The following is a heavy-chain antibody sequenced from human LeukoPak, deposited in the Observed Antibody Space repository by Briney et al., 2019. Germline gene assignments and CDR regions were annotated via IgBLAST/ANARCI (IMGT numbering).Heavy chain of an antibody. CDR3: ARGGDYGDYISWFDP. J-gene: IGHJ5*02. D-gene: IGHD4-17*01. V-gene: IGHV4-59*01. CDR2: IYYSGST. Sequence: PSETLSLTCTVSGVSISSYYWSWIRQPPRPGLEWIGYIYYSGSTNYNPSLTRRVTISVYTSTHQYSLKLSSVTAADTAVYYCARGGDYGDYISWFDPWGQGTLVTVSS. CDR1: GVSISSYY.